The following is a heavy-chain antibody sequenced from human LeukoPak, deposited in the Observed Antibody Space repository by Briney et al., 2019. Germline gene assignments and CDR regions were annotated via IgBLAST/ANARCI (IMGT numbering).Heavy chain of an antibody. CDR1: GGSISSHY. Sequence: PSETLSLTCTVSGGSISSHYWSWIRQPPGKGLEWIGYIYYSGSTNYNPSLKSRVTISVDTSENQFSLKLSSVTAADTAVYYCARSFVVSRAFDIWGQGTMVTVSS. J-gene: IGHJ3*02. V-gene: IGHV4-59*11. CDR2: IYYSGST. CDR3: ARSFVVSRAFDI. D-gene: IGHD2-15*01.